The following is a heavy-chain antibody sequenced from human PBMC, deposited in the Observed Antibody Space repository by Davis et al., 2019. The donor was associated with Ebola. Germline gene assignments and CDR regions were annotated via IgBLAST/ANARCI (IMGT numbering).Heavy chain of an antibody. CDR2: IYYSGST. J-gene: IGHJ6*02. V-gene: IGHV4-39*01. CDR3: ARPKYYYYGMDV. CDR1: GGSISSSGFY. Sequence: MPSETLSLTCTVSGGSISSSGFYWTWIRQPPGKGLEWIGSIYYSGSTYYNPSLKSRVTISVDTSKNQFSLKLSSVTAADTAVYYCARPKYYYYGMDVWGQGTTVTVSS.